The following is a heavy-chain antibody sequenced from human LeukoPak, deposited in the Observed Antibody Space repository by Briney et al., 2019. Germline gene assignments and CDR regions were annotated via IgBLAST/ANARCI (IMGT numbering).Heavy chain of an antibody. CDR3: ARDKDGYNYGDY. CDR2: ISSSSTI. Sequence: GGSLRLSCAASGFTFSSYSMNWVRQAPGKGLEWVSYISSSSTIYYADSVKGRFTISRDNAKNSLYLQMNSLRDEDTAVYYCARDKDGYNYGDYWGQGTLVTVSS. D-gene: IGHD5-12*01. V-gene: IGHV3-48*02. J-gene: IGHJ4*02. CDR1: GFTFSSYS.